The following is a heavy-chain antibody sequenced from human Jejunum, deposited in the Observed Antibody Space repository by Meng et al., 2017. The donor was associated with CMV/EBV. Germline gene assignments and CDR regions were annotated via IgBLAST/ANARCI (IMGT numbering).Heavy chain of an antibody. CDR2: IIPIFGKV. V-gene: IGHV1-69*06. D-gene: IGHD3-3*01. J-gene: IGHJ5*02. Sequence: KVSGGSLNTFAITWVRQAPGQGLEWMGGIIPIFGKVTYAQKFQGRLTISADKSTLTVYMDLSSLTSEDTAIYYCARHYDFRNWFDPWGQGTLVTVSS. CDR3: ARHYDFRNWFDP. CDR1: GGSLNTFA.